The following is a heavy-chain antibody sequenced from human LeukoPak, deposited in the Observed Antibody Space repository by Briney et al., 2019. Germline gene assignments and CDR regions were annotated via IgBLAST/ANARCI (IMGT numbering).Heavy chain of an antibody. D-gene: IGHD2-15*01. CDR2: MNPNSGNT. V-gene: IGHV1-8*02. CDR1: GGTFSSYA. J-gene: IGHJ4*02. CDR3: ARGDCSGGSCHYDY. Sequence: ASVKVSCKASGGTFSSYAINWVRQATGQGLEWMGWMNPNSGNTGYAQKFQGRVTMTRNTSISTAYMELSSLRSEDTAVYYCARGDCSGGSCHYDYWGQGTLVTVSS.